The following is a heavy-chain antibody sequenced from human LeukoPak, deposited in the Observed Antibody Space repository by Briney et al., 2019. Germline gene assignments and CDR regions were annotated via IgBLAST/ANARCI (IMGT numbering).Heavy chain of an antibody. CDR3: TRPRYTHDYGDDYYYMDV. J-gene: IGHJ6*03. V-gene: IGHV3-49*04. CDR1: GFTFSSYE. CDR2: IRSEAYGGTT. Sequence: PGGSLRLSCAASGFTFSSYEMNWVRQAPGKGLEWVGFIRSEAYGGTTEYAASVRGRFTISRDDSKSIAYLQLNSLKTEDTAVYYCTRPRYTHDYGDDYYYMDVWGKGTTVTISS. D-gene: IGHD4-17*01.